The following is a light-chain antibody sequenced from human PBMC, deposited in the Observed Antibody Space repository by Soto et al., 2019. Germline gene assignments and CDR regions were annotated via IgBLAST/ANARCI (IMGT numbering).Light chain of an antibody. CDR1: SSDIGAYDY. V-gene: IGLV2-14*01. J-gene: IGLJ1*01. CDR3: FPFTTTSTHV. CDR2: EVN. Sequence: QSALTQPASLSGSPGQSITISCTGTSSDIGAYDYVSWFQQHPGKAPKLMISEVNNRPSGVSNRFSGSKSGNTAYLTISGLQVEDEAEYSCFPFTTTSTHVFGTGTKLTVL.